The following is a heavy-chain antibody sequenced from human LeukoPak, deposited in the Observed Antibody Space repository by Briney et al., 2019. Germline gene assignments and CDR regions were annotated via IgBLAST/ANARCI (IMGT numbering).Heavy chain of an antibody. Sequence: GGSLRLSCAASGFTFNTYSMNWVRQAPGKGLEWVSSISSSSSYMSHADAVKGRFTISRDNAKNSLYLQMNSLRAEDTAVYYCARDAPNSDYWGQGTLVTVSS. V-gene: IGHV3-21*01. CDR1: GFTFNTYS. CDR2: ISSSSSYM. CDR3: ARDAPNSDY. D-gene: IGHD5-24*01. J-gene: IGHJ4*02.